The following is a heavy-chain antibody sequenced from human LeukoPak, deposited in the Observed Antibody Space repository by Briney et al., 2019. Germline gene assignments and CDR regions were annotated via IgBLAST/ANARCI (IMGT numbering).Heavy chain of an antibody. Sequence: GGSLRLSCAASGFTFSSYAMSWVRQAPGKGLEWVSAISGSGGSTYYADSVKGRFTVSGDNSKNTLYLQMNSLRAEDTAVYYCAKGPLYYYDSSGYSDYFDYWAREPWSPSPQ. CDR1: GFTFSSYA. V-gene: IGHV3-23*01. D-gene: IGHD3-22*01. CDR2: ISGSGGST. J-gene: IGHJ4*02. CDR3: AKGPLYYYDSSGYSDYFDY.